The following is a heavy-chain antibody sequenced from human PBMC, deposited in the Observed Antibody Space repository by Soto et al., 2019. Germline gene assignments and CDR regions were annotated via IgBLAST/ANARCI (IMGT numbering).Heavy chain of an antibody. CDR2: ISYDGSNK. CDR1: GFTFSSYA. D-gene: IGHD1-26*01. V-gene: IGHV3-30-3*01. Sequence: PGGSLRLSCAASGFTFSSYAMHWVRQAPGKGLEWVAVISYDGSNKYYADSVKGRFTISRDNSKNTLYLQMNSLRAEDTAVYYCARDELRQGWVGYYYYYGMDVWGQGTTVTVSS. CDR3: ARDELRQGWVGYYYYYGMDV. J-gene: IGHJ6*02.